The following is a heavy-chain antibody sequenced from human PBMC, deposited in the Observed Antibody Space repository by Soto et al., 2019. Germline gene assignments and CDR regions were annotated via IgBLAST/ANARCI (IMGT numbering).Heavy chain of an antibody. Sequence: PGESLKISCKGSVYSFTSYWISWVRQMPGKGLEWMGRIDPSDSYTNYSPSFQGHVTISADKSISTAYLQWSSLKASDTAMYYCARQEYSSGWYWLYGMDVWGQGTTVTVSS. V-gene: IGHV5-10-1*01. CDR3: ARQEYSSGWYWLYGMDV. CDR2: IDPSDSYT. D-gene: IGHD6-19*01. J-gene: IGHJ6*02. CDR1: VYSFTSYW.